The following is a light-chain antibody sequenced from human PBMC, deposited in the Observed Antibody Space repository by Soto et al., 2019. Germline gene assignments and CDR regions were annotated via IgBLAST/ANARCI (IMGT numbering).Light chain of an antibody. J-gene: IGLJ2*01. Sequence: QSVLTQPASVSGSPGQSIAISCTGSNSDVGGHDYVSWYQQHPGRAPKLVISEVTNRPSGVSNRFSGSKSGNTASLTISGLQPEDEADYYCSSYASDSSVIFGGGTQLTVL. CDR3: SSYASDSSVI. CDR2: EVT. V-gene: IGLV2-14*01. CDR1: NSDVGGHDY.